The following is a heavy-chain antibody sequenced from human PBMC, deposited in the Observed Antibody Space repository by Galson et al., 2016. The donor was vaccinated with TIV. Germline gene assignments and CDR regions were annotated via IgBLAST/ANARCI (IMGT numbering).Heavy chain of an antibody. CDR3: ARDNQATFGYDDAFDI. CDR2: IIPILGPT. Sequence: SVKVSCKVSGGIFRRHAISWVRQAPGQGPEWMGRIIPILGPTKYAQRFQGRVSITADKSTNTAYMDLSSLRSDDTAVYYCARDNQATFGYDDAFDIWGQGTLVTVSS. J-gene: IGHJ3*02. V-gene: IGHV1-69*06. CDR1: GGIFRRHA. D-gene: IGHD5-12*01.